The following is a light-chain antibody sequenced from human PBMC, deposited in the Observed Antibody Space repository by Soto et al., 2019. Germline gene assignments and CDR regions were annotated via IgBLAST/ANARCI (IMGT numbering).Light chain of an antibody. CDR1: QTISGW. Sequence: DIQMTQSPSTLFASVGYTVTITYRASQTISGWLAWYQQRTGKAPNLLIFDASTLESGVPSRFRGSGSGTTFTLTISRLQSDDFDTYYCLQYNGYYRTFGQGTKVDIK. CDR3: LQYNGYYRT. CDR2: DAS. J-gene: IGKJ1*01. V-gene: IGKV1-5*01.